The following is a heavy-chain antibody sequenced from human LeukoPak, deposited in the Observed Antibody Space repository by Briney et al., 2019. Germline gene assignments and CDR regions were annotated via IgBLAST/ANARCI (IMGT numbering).Heavy chain of an antibody. J-gene: IGHJ4*02. D-gene: IGHD6-13*01. V-gene: IGHV4-31*03. CDR2: IYYSGST. CDR3: ARSLGLGPNAGTFFDY. CDR1: GGSISSGGYY. Sequence: SETLSLTCTVSGGSISSGGYYWSWIRQHPGKGLEWIGYIYYSGSTYYNPSLKSRVTISVDTSKNQFSLKLSSVTAADTAVYYCARSLGLGPNAGTFFDYWAREPWSPSPQ.